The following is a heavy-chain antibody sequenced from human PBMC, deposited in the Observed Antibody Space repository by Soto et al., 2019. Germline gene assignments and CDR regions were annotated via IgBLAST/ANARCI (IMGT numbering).Heavy chain of an antibody. CDR1: GFTFSDHY. CDR2: SRNEAHSYIT. J-gene: IGHJ4*02. V-gene: IGHV3-72*01. Sequence: EVQLVESGGGLVRPGGYLRLSCAASGFTFSDHYMDGVRQAPGKGLEWVGRSRNEAHSYITEYAASVQGRFTISRDDSKNSLYLQINSLKSEYTAVYYCARWTRGACDYWGQGTLVTVSS. D-gene: IGHD3-10*01. CDR3: ARWTRGACDY.